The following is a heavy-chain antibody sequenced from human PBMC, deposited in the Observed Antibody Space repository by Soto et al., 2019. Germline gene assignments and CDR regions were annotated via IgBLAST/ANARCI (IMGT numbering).Heavy chain of an antibody. CDR3: ARQLYEDYYGMDV. J-gene: IGHJ6*02. CDR2: IDPSDSYT. V-gene: IGHV5-10-1*01. CDR1: GYSFTSYW. Sequence: PXESLKIFFKGSGYSFTSYWISWVRQIPGKGLDWMGRIDPSDSYTNYSPSFQGHVTIAAYKSISTAYLQWNSLKASDTAMYYCARQLYEDYYGMDVWGQGTTVTVSS. D-gene: IGHD3-16*01.